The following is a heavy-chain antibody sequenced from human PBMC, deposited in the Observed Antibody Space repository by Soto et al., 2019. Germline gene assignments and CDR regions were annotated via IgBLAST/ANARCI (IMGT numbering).Heavy chain of an antibody. CDR1: GYTFTSYA. D-gene: IGHD2-2*01. CDR3: AREGGDIVVVPANNWFDP. Sequence: QVQLVQSGAEVKKPGASVKVSCKASGYTFTSYAMHWVRQAPGQRLEWMGWINAGNGNTKYSQKFQGRVTITRDTSAGTAYMELSSLRSEDTAVYYCAREGGDIVVVPANNWFDPWGQGTLVTVSS. V-gene: IGHV1-3*01. CDR2: INAGNGNT. J-gene: IGHJ5*02.